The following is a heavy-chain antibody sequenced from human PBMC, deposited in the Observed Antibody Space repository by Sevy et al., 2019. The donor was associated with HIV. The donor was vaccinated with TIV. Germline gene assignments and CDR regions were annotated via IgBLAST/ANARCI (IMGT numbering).Heavy chain of an antibody. D-gene: IGHD2-8*02. V-gene: IGHV4-59*01. CDR3: ARGGTYWYYFPY. CDR2: VYHTGST. Sequence: SETLSLTCSVSGGSTNYYYWSWIRQSPGKGLQWIGCVYHTGSTKYNPSLESRVTISLDTSKNQFSLRLTSVTAVDSAVYYCARGGTYWYYFPYWGQGALVTVSS. J-gene: IGHJ4*02. CDR1: GGSTNYYY.